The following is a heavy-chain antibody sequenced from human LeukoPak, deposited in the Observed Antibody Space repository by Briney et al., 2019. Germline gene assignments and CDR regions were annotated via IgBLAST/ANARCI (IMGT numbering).Heavy chain of an antibody. D-gene: IGHD3-3*01. CDR3: ARGHYDFWSGYYRGGRYFDY. CDR2: INHSGST. V-gene: IGHV4-34*01. Sequence: SETLSLTCAVYGGSFSGYYWSWIRQPPGKGLEWIGEINHSGSTNYNPSLKSRVTISVDTSKNQFSLKLSSVTAADTAVYYCARGHYDFWSGYYRGGRYFDYWGQGTLVTVSS. CDR1: GGSFSGYY. J-gene: IGHJ4*02.